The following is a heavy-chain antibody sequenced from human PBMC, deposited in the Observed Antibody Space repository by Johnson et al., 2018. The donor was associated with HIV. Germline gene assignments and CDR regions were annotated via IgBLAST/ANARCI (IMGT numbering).Heavy chain of an antibody. CDR1: GFIFDDYD. CDR2: ISWNGGST. J-gene: IGHJ3*02. D-gene: IGHD6-19*01. V-gene: IGHV3-20*04. CDR3: ARDFGYSSGWYRDDAFDI. Sequence: VQLVESGGGVVRPGGSLRLSCAASGFIFDDYDMSWVRQAPGKGLEWVSGISWNGGSTGYADSVKGRFTISRDNTKNSLYLQMNSLRAEDTALYYCARDFGYSSGWYRDDAFDIWGQGTMVTVSS.